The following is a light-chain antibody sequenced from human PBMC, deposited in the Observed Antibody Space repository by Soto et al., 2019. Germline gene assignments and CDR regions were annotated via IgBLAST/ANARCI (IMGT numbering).Light chain of an antibody. J-gene: IGKJ1*01. CDR1: QSVSSN. CDR2: GAS. CDR3: QQYNNWPRT. V-gene: IGKV3-15*01. Sequence: EIVMTQSPATLSVSPGERATLSCRASQSVSSNLAWYQHKPGQAPRLLIYGASTRATGIPARFSGSGSGTEFTLTISSLQSEDFAVSYCQQYNNWPRTFGQGTKVEIK.